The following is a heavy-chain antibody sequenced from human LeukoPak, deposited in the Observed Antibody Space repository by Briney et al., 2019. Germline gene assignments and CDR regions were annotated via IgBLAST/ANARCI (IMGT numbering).Heavy chain of an antibody. D-gene: IGHD3-10*01. V-gene: IGHV4-59*01. J-gene: IGHJ2*01. CDR1: GGSISSYY. Sequence: SETLSLTCTVSGGSISSYYWSWIRQPPGKGLEWIGYIYYSGSTNYNPSLKSRVTISVDTSKNQFSLKLSSVTAADTAVYYCARDLRYYYGSGAGYFDLWGRGTLVTVSS. CDR3: ARDLRYYYGSGAGYFDL. CDR2: IYYSGST.